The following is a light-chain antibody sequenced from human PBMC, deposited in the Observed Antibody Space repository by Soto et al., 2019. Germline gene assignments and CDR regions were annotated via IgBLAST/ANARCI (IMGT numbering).Light chain of an antibody. CDR3: QQYGSSLLIT. J-gene: IGKJ5*01. CDR1: QSVSSSY. V-gene: IGKV3-20*01. CDR2: GAS. Sequence: EIVLTQSPGTLSLSPGERATLSCRASQSVSSSYLAWYQQKPGQAPRLLIYGASSRATGIPDRFSGSGSGTDFTLTIRGVGAEELGVDYCQQYGSSLLITFGQGTRLEIK.